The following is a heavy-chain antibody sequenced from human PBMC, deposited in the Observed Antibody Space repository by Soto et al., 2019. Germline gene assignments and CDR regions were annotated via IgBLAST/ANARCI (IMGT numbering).Heavy chain of an antibody. D-gene: IGHD5-12*01. CDR1: GYSFTSYA. V-gene: IGHV1-3*04. CDR2: INTGNGNT. Sequence: GASVKVSCKASGYSFTSYAMHWVRQAPGQRLEWMGWINTGNGNTKYSQKFQGRVTITRDTFASTAYMELSSLRSEDTAVYYCARVCYGRYDGVDLWGQGTMVTDSS. J-gene: IGHJ3*01. CDR3: ARVCYGRYDGVDL.